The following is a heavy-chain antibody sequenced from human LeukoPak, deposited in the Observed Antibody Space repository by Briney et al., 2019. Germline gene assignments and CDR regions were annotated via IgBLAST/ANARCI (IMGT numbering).Heavy chain of an antibody. CDR3: ATIAVAGTG. J-gene: IGHJ4*02. CDR2: IYYSGST. Sequence: SEIQSLTCTVSGGSISSSSYYWGWIRQPPGKGLEWIGSIYYSGSTYYNPSLKSRVTISVDTSKNQFSLKLSSVTAADTAVYYCATIAVAGTGWGQGTLVTVSS. V-gene: IGHV4-39*01. D-gene: IGHD6-19*01. CDR1: GGSISSSSYY.